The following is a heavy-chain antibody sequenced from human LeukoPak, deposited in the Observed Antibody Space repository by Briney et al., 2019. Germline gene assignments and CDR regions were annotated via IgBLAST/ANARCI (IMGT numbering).Heavy chain of an antibody. V-gene: IGHV4-34*01. J-gene: IGHJ3*02. CDR2: INHSGST. Sequence: SETLSLTCAVYGGSFSGCYWSWIRQPPGKGLEWIGEINHSGSTNYNPSLKSRVTISVDTSKNQFSLKLSSVTAADTAVYYCASGDAFDIWGQGTMVTVSS. CDR1: GGSFSGCY. CDR3: ASGDAFDI.